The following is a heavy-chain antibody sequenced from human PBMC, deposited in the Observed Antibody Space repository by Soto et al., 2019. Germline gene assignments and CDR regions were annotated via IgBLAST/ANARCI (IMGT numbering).Heavy chain of an antibody. CDR1: GFTFSSYS. Sequence: GGSLRLSCAASGFTFSSYSMSWDRQAPGKGLEWVSAITSSGGGTYYADSVKGRFTISRDNSKNTLYLQMNSLRAEDTALYYCARVPRPWGQGTLVTVSS. J-gene: IGHJ5*02. CDR3: ARVPRP. CDR2: ITSSGGGT. V-gene: IGHV3-23*01.